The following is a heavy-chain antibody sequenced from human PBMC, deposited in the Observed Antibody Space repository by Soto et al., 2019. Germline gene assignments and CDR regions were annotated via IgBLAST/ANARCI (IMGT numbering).Heavy chain of an antibody. V-gene: IGHV4-34*01. CDR2: IDHGGST. D-gene: IGHD3-10*01. CDR1: GGAFSGYS. Sequence: PSETLSLTCAVYGGAFSGYSWNWLRQPPGKGPEWIGEIDHGGSTTYNPSLKSRVTISVDTSKNQFSLKLSSVTAADTAVYYCARGPSATVRGLFTAWGQGTLVTVSS. CDR3: ARGPSATVRGLFTA. J-gene: IGHJ5*02.